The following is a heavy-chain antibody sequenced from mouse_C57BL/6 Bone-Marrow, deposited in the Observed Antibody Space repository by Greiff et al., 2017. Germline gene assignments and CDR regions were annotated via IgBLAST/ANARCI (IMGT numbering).Heavy chain of an antibody. J-gene: IGHJ3*01. Sequence: VQLQQPGAELVKPGASVKMSCKASGYTFTSYWITWVKQRPGQGLEWIGDIYPGSGSTNYNEKFKSKATLTVDTSSSTAYMQLSSLTSEDSAVYYCARRGLLRTWFAYWGQGTLVTVSA. V-gene: IGHV1-55*01. D-gene: IGHD1-1*01. CDR1: GYTFTSYW. CDR3: ARRGLLRTWFAY. CDR2: IYPGSGST.